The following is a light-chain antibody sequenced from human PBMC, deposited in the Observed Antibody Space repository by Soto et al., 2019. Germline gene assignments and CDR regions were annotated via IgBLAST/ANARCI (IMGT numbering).Light chain of an antibody. Sequence: DIQMTQSPSSLSASVGDRVTITCRASQSISSYLNWYQQKPGKAPKLLIYAASSLQSGVPSRFSGSGSGTDFTLTISSLQPEDFATYYCQQYQSYPITFGQGTRLEIK. CDR1: QSISSY. CDR2: AAS. J-gene: IGKJ5*01. V-gene: IGKV1-39*01. CDR3: QQYQSYPIT.